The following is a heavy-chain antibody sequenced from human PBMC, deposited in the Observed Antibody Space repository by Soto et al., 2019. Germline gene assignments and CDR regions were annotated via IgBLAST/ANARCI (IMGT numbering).Heavy chain of an antibody. CDR2: IYWDDDR. CDR1: GFSLNTSGVG. D-gene: IGHD3-9*01. CDR3: ARAFYDILTGYYNKYYFDY. V-gene: IGHV2-5*02. Sequence: QITLKESGPTLVKPTQTLTLTCTFSGFSLNTSGVGVGWIRQPPGKALEWLVLIYWDDDRRYSPSLKSRLTITKDTSKSQVVLTMTNMDPVDTATYYCARAFYDILTGYYNKYYFDYWGQGTRVTVSS. J-gene: IGHJ4*02.